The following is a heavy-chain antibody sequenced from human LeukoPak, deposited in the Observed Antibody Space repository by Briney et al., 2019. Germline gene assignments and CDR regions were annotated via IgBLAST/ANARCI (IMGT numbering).Heavy chain of an antibody. CDR2: ISYDGSNK. J-gene: IGHJ4*02. V-gene: IGHV3-30-3*01. Sequence: PGGSLRLSCAASGFTFSSYAMHWVRQAPGKGLEWVAVISYDGSNKYYADSVKGRFTISRDNYKNTLYLQMNSLRAEDTAVYHCAKDKVAVAGYYFDYWGQGILVTVSS. CDR1: GFTFSSYA. CDR3: AKDKVAVAGYYFDY. D-gene: IGHD6-19*01.